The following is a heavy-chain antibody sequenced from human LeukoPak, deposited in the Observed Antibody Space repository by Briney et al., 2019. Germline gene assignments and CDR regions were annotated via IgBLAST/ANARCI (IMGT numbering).Heavy chain of an antibody. J-gene: IGHJ4*02. V-gene: IGHV3-74*01. Sequence: GGSMRLSCAASGFTFSDYWIHWVRQAPGKGLVWVSRINTDGSITNYADSVKGRFSISRDNAKNTLYLQMSSLRAEDTAVYYCARDRGPRTGFMVREAYDYWGQGTLVTVSS. CDR2: INTDGSIT. CDR3: ARDRGPRTGFMVREAYDY. CDR1: GFTFSDYW. D-gene: IGHD3-10*01.